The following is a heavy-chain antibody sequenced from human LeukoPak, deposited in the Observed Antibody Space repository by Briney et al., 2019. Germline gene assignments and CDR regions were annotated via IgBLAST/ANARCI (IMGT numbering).Heavy chain of an antibody. CDR1: EFDFSSHA. CDR3: AKGTTFHFDY. CDR2: ISISGSKT. J-gene: IGHJ4*02. V-gene: IGHV3-23*01. Sequence: PGGSLRLSCAASEFDFSSHAMTWVRQAPGKGLEWVSAISISGSKTYYADSVKGRFTISRDNSKNTLYLQMNSLRAEDTAVYYCAKGTTFHFDYWGQGTLVTVSS. D-gene: IGHD1-1*01.